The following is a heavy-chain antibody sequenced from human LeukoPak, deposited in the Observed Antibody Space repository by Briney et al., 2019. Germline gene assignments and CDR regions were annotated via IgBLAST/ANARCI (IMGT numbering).Heavy chain of an antibody. V-gene: IGHV3-53*01. CDR3: ARSQGGTMSLRHFDL. CDR2: INSSGNA. CDR1: GFTVSSNY. J-gene: IGHJ2*01. D-gene: IGHD3-22*01. Sequence: TGGSLRPSCAASGFTVSSNYMNWVRQAPGKGLEWGSVINSSGNAYYADSVKGRFTISRDNSKNMLYLQVNSLRAEDTAVYYCARSQGGTMSLRHFDLWGRGTLVTVPS.